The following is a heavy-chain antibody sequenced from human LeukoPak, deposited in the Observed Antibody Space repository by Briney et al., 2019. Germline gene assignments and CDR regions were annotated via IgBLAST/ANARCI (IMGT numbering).Heavy chain of an antibody. J-gene: IGHJ3*02. CDR1: GYTFTGYY. CDR2: INPNSGGT. V-gene: IGHV1-2*02. Sequence: ASVAVSCKASGYTFTGYYMHWVRQAPGQGLEWMEWINPNSGGTNYAQKFQGRVTMTRDTSISTAYMELSRLRSDDTAVYYCARVGDYYYDSSGYYHDAFDIWGQGTMVTVSS. CDR3: ARVGDYYYDSSGYYHDAFDI. D-gene: IGHD3-22*01.